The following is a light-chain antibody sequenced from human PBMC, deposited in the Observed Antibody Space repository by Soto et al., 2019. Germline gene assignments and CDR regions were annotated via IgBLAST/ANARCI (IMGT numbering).Light chain of an antibody. Sequence: QPVLTESSSASASLGSSVKLTCTLSSGHSSYIIAWHQQQPGKAPRYLMKLEGRGGYYRGSGVPDRFSGSSSGAARYLTISNLQFEDEADYYCETWDSNTWVFGGGTKLTVL. CDR1: SGHSSYI. CDR2: LEGRGGY. J-gene: IGLJ3*02. V-gene: IGLV4-60*02. CDR3: ETWDSNTWV.